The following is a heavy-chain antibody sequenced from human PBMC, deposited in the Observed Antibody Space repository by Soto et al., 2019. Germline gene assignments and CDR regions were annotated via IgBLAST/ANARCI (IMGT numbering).Heavy chain of an antibody. Sequence: GASVEVSCKTSGYTFTSYGISWLRQAPGQGLEWMGWISTYNGNTNYAQKLQGRVTMTTDTSTSTAYMELRSLRSDDTAVYYCARDRGIAADYWGQGTLVTVSS. D-gene: IGHD6-13*01. CDR3: ARDRGIAADY. V-gene: IGHV1-18*01. CDR2: ISTYNGNT. J-gene: IGHJ4*02. CDR1: GYTFTSYG.